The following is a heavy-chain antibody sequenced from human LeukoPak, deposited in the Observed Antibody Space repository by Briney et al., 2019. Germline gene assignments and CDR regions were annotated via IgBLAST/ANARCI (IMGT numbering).Heavy chain of an antibody. D-gene: IGHD6-19*01. CDR1: GYTFTTYA. Sequence: ASVKVSCKASGYTFTTYAMHWVRQAPGQRLEWMGWINAGNGNTKYSQKFQGRVTITRDTSASTAYMDLSSLRSEDTAVYYCARESSGSPYAATFDYWGQGTLVTVSS. CDR2: INAGNGNT. CDR3: ARESSGSPYAATFDY. V-gene: IGHV1-3*01. J-gene: IGHJ4*02.